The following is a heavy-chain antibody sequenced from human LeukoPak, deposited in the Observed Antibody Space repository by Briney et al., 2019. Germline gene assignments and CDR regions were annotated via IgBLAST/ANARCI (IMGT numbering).Heavy chain of an antibody. CDR2: INHSGST. CDR1: GGSFSGYY. V-gene: IGHV4-34*01. J-gene: IGHJ4*02. CDR3: ATGGYYQLLDY. Sequence: PSETLSLTCAVYGGSFSGYYWSWIRQPPGKGLEWIGEINHSGSTNYNPSLKSRVTISVDTSKNQFSLKLSFVTAADTAVYYCATGGYYQLLDYWGQGTLVTVSS. D-gene: IGHD2-2*01.